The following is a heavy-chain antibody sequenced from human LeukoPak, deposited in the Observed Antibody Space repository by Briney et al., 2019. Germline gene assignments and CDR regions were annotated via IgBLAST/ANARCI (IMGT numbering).Heavy chain of an antibody. D-gene: IGHD3-3*01. Sequence: GGSLRLSCAASGFTFSCYGMHWVRQAPGKGLEWVAFIRYDGSNKYYADPVKGRFTISRDNSKNTLYLQMNSLRAEDTAVYYCAKDHWSGFDAFDIWGQGTMVTVSS. CDR2: IRYDGSNK. J-gene: IGHJ3*02. CDR3: AKDHWSGFDAFDI. CDR1: GFTFSCYG. V-gene: IGHV3-30*02.